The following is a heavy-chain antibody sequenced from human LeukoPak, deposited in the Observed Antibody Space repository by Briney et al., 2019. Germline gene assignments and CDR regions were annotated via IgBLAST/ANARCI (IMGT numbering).Heavy chain of an antibody. J-gene: IGHJ4*02. D-gene: IGHD1-26*01. Sequence: SETLSLTCAVYGGSFSGYYWSWIRQPPGKGLEWIGYIYYSGSTNYNPSLKSRVTISVDTSKNQFSLKLSSVTAADTAVYYCARDRRRVGATYFDYWGQGTLVTVSS. V-gene: IGHV4-59*01. CDR2: IYYSGST. CDR1: GGSFSGYY. CDR3: ARDRRRVGATYFDY.